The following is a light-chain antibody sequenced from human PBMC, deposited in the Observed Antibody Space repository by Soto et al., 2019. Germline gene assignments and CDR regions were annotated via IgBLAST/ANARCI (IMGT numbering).Light chain of an antibody. Sequence: EIVMTRSPATLSVSPGERATLSCRASQSVSSNLAWYQQKPGQAPRLLIYGASTRATGIPARFSGSGSGTEFTLTISSLQSEDFAVYYCQQYNNWPPGTFGQGTKVEIK. CDR2: GAS. J-gene: IGKJ1*01. CDR3: QQYNNWPPGT. CDR1: QSVSSN. V-gene: IGKV3-15*01.